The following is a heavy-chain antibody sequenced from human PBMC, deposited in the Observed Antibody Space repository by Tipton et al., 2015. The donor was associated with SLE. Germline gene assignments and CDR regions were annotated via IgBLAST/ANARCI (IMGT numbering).Heavy chain of an antibody. V-gene: IGHV4-4*02. CDR1: GGSISSSDW. CDR2: IYHSGST. J-gene: IGHJ6*02. CDR3: ARLRSTPQEIYGMDV. Sequence: TPSLTCTVSGGSISSSDWWSWVRQPPGKGLEWIGEIYHSGSTNYNPSLKSRVTISEDKSKNEFSLRLSSVTAADTAVYYCARLRSTPQEIYGMDVWGQGTTVTVSS. D-gene: IGHD1-1*01.